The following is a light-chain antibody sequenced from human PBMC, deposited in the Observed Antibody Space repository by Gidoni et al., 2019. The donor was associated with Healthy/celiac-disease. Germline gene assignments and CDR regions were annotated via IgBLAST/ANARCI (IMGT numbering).Light chain of an antibody. J-gene: IGKJ5*01. CDR3: QQRSNWLIT. V-gene: IGKV3-11*01. CDR2: DAS. CDR1: QSVSSY. Sequence: EIVLTQSPATLSLSPGERATLSGRASQSVSSYFAWYQQKPGQAPRLLIYDASNRATGIPARFSGSGSGTDFTLTISSLEPEDFAVYYCQQRSNWLITFGQGTRLEIK.